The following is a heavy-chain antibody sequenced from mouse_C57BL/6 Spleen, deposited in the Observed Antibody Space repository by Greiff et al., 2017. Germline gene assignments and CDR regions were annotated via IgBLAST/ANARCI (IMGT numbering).Heavy chain of an antibody. CDR2: IPPNSGST. Sequence: VQLQQPGAELVKPGASVQLSCKASGYTFTSYWMHWVKQRPGQGLEWIGMIPPNSGSTNYNEKFKSKATLTVDKSSSTAYMQLSSLTSEDSAVYYCARHDGYPAWFAYWGQGTLVTVSA. J-gene: IGHJ3*01. CDR1: GYTFTSYW. CDR3: ARHDGYPAWFAY. D-gene: IGHD2-3*01. V-gene: IGHV1-64*01.